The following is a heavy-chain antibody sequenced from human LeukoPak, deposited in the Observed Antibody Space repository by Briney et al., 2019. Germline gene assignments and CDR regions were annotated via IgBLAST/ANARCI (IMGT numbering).Heavy chain of an antibody. CDR2: IYYSGST. CDR1: GGSISSGGYY. D-gene: IGHD6-13*01. Sequence: SETLSLTCTVSGGSISSGGYYWSWIRQHPGKGLEWIGYIYYSGSTYYNPSLKSRVTISVDTSKNQFSLKLSSVTAADTAVYYCARWYSSSWYADYWGQGTLVTVSS. CDR3: ARWYSSSWYADY. J-gene: IGHJ4*02. V-gene: IGHV4-31*03.